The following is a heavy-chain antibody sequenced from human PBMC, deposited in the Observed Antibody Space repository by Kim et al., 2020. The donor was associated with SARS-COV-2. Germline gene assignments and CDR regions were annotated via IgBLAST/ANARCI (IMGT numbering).Heavy chain of an antibody. J-gene: IGHJ6*01. Sequence: ASVKVSCKASGYNFPIYDINWVRQAPGQGLEWMGWMHPESGDTGYAQKFQDRVTMTGDTAISTAYMELSNLRSDDTAVYFCARAAWNGNSFSYYYGIDVW. D-gene: IGHD1-7*01. CDR3: ARAAWNGNSFSYYYGIDV. CDR2: MHPESGDT. CDR1: GYNFPIYD. V-gene: IGHV1-8*01.